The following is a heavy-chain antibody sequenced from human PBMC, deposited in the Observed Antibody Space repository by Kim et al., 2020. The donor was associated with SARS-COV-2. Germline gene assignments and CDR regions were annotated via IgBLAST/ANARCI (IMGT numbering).Heavy chain of an antibody. CDR3: TTWRGSYDRSYFDY. Sequence: GGSLRLSCAASGFTFTNYGMQWVRQAPGKGLEWVAVISYDGSKNYCADSVKGRFIISRDQSKNTLYLQMNSLRVEDTAMYYCTTWRGSYDRSYFDYWGQGTLVTVSS. D-gene: IGHD3-22*01. V-gene: IGHV3-33*05. CDR2: ISYDGSKN. CDR1: GFTFTNYG. J-gene: IGHJ4*02.